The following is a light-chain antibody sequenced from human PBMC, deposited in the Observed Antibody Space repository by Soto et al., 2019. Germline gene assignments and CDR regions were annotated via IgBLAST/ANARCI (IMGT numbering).Light chain of an antibody. CDR1: SSDVGGYNY. J-gene: IGLJ1*01. CDR3: SSYTSSRYD. Sequence: QSALTQPASVSGSPGQSITISCTGTSSDVGGYNYVSWYQQHPGKAPKLMIYDVSNRPSGVSNRFSGSKSGNTASLTISGLQAEDEANYYCSSYTSSRYDFGTGTKVTVL. CDR2: DVS. V-gene: IGLV2-14*01.